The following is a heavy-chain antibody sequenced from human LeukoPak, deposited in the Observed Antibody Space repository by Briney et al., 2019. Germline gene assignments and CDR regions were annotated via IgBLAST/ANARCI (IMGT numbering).Heavy chain of an antibody. CDR3: ARDNSVGSVGDIAWWFDP. J-gene: IGHJ5*02. D-gene: IGHD3-16*02. CDR1: GYTFTSYG. CDR2: ISAYNGNT. Sequence: ASVKVSCKASGYTFTSYGISWVRQAPGQGLEWMGWISAYNGNTNYAQKLQGRVTMTTDTSTSTAYMELRSLRSDDTAVYYCARDNSVGSVGDIAWWFDPWGQGTLVTVSS. V-gene: IGHV1-18*01.